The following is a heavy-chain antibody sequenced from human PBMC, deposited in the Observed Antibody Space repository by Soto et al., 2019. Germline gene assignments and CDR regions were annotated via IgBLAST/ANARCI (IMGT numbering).Heavy chain of an antibody. D-gene: IGHD6-19*01. CDR3: ARDLRPYSSGWYDFDY. V-gene: IGHV3-33*01. CDR2: IWYDGSNK. Sequence: SLRLSCAASGFTFSSYGMHWVRQAPGKGLEWVAVIWYDGSNKYYADSVKGRFTISRDNSKNTLYLQMNSLRAEDTAVYYCARDLRPYSSGWYDFDYWGQGTLVTVSS. J-gene: IGHJ4*02. CDR1: GFTFSSYG.